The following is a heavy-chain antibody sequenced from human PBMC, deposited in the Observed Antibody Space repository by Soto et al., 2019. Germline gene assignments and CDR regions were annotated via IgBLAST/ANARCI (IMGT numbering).Heavy chain of an antibody. CDR1: GYTFTGYY. D-gene: IGHD6-13*01. CDR2: INPNSGGT. J-gene: IGHJ3*02. V-gene: IGHV1-2*04. CDR3: ARGSSRLPGDAFDI. Sequence: ASVKVSCKASGYTFTGYYMHWVRQAPGQGLEWMGWINPNSGGTNYAQKFQGWVTMTRDTSISTAYMELSRLRSDDPAVYYCARGSSRLPGDAFDIWGQGTMVTVSS.